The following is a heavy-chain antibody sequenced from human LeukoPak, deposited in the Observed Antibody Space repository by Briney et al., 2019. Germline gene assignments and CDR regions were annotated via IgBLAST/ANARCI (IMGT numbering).Heavy chain of an antibody. Sequence: GASVKVSCKASGYTFTSYGISWVRQAPGQGLEWMGWISAYNGNTNYAQKLQGRVTMTTDTSTSTAYMELRSLRSDDTAVYYCARDTSWYYDILTGYYKGTLDYWGQGTLVTVSS. V-gene: IGHV1-18*01. J-gene: IGHJ4*02. CDR3: ARDTSWYYDILTGYYKGTLDY. CDR1: GYTFTSYG. CDR2: ISAYNGNT. D-gene: IGHD3-9*01.